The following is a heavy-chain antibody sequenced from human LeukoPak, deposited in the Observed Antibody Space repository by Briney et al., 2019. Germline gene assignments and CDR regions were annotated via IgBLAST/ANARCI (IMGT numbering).Heavy chain of an antibody. CDR3: ARTSSFTLIRGLDQ. V-gene: IGHV2-70*11. CDR1: GFSLSIRGMY. J-gene: IGHJ4*02. Sequence: ESGPTLANPTQTLTLTCTFSGFSLSIRGMYVTWIRQPPGKALERLARIDWDDDKYYSTSLKTRLTISKDTSKNQVVLTMTNMDPVDTATYYCARTSSFTLIRGLDQWGQGTLVTVSS. D-gene: IGHD3-10*01. CDR2: IDWDDDK.